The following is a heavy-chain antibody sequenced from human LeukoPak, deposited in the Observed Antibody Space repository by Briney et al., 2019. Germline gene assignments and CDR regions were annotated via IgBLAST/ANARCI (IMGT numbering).Heavy chain of an antibody. D-gene: IGHD3-3*01. CDR3: ARVLRFLERPYYYYYMDV. Sequence: SETLSLTCTVSGGSISSYYWSWIRQPPGKGLEWIGYIYYSGSTNYNPSLKSRVTISVDTSKNQFSLKLSSVTAADTAVYYCARVLRFLERPYYYYYMDVWGKGTTVTVSS. J-gene: IGHJ6*03. CDR2: IYYSGST. CDR1: GGSISSYY. V-gene: IGHV4-59*01.